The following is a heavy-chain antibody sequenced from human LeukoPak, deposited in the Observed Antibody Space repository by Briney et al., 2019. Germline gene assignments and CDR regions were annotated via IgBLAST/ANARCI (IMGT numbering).Heavy chain of an antibody. V-gene: IGHV3-74*01. Sequence: PGGSLRLSCAASGFTFSSYWMHWVRQAPGKGLVWVSRISTDGSTTTYADSVKGRFTISRDNAKNTAYLQMHSLRAEDSAVYYCGRAMEDWGQGTTVTVSS. CDR2: ISTDGSTT. CDR3: GRAMED. J-gene: IGHJ6*02. CDR1: GFTFSSYW.